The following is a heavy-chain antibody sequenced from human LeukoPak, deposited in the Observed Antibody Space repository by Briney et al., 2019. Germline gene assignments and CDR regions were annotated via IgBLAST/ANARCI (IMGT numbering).Heavy chain of an antibody. CDR2: VYYSGNT. V-gene: IGHV4-39*07. CDR3: ARLSLKVLEWSPTKGKETHYFDY. Sequence: SETLSLTCTVSGGSITSSSYYWGWIRQPPGKGLEWIGSVYYSGNTYYNSSLKSRVTISVDTSKNQFSLKLSSVTAADTAVYYYARLSLKVLEWSPTKGKETHYFDYWGQGTLVTVSS. D-gene: IGHD3-3*01. J-gene: IGHJ4*02. CDR1: GGSITSSSYY.